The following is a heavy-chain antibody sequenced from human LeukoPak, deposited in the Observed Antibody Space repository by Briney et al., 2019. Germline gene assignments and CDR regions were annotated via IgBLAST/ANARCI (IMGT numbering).Heavy chain of an antibody. D-gene: IGHD2-15*01. CDR3: ARDGSLFEDSSGGSCYGYWFFDL. CDR2: ISSSSSDI. V-gene: IGHV3-21*01. Sequence: PGGSLRLSCAASGFIFSSYTMNWVRQAPGKGLEWVSSISSSSSDIYYADSVKGRFTISRDNAKNSLYLQMNSLRAEDTAVYYCARDGSLFEDSSGGSCYGYWFFDLWGRGTLVTVSS. CDR1: GFIFSSYT. J-gene: IGHJ2*01.